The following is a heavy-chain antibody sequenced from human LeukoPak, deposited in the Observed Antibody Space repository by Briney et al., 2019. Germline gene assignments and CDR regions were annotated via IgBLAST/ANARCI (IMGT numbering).Heavy chain of an antibody. CDR2: IYPGDSDT. V-gene: IGHV5-51*01. Sequence: GASLKISRKGSGYSFTSYWIGWVRQLPGKGLEWMGIIYPGDSDTRYSPSFQGQVTISADKSISTAYLQWSSLKASDTAMYCCAGLYSSSLVVGYFQHWGQGTLVTVSS. D-gene: IGHD6-13*01. J-gene: IGHJ1*01. CDR3: AGLYSSSLVVGYFQH. CDR1: GYSFTSYW.